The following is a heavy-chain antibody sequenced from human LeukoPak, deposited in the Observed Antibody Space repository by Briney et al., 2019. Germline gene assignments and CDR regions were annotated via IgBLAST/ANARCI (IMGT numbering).Heavy chain of an antibody. V-gene: IGHV3-53*01. CDR1: GLTVSSNY. J-gene: IGHJ4*02. CDR3: ARASGYYYEFDY. CDR2: IYSGGNT. Sequence: PGGSLRLSCAASGLTVSSNYMSWVRQAPGKGLEWVSVIYSGGNTYYADSVKGRFTISRDNSKNTLYLQMNSLRAEDTAVYYCARASGYYYEFDYWGQGTLVTVSS. D-gene: IGHD3-22*01.